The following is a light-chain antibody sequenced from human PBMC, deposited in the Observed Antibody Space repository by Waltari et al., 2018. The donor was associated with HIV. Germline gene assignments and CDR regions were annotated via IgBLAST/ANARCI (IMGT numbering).Light chain of an antibody. J-gene: IGKJ1*01. CDR1: QIILYSSKNENF. Sequence: DIVMTQSPHSLALSLGERATIYCKSSQIILYSSKNENFLAWYQQRPGQTPRLLIYWASTRGSGVPDRFSGGGSGTDFTLTINSLQSEDVAVYFCQQYYTTPPTFGQGTRVEI. CDR3: QQYYTTPPT. CDR2: WAS. V-gene: IGKV4-1*01.